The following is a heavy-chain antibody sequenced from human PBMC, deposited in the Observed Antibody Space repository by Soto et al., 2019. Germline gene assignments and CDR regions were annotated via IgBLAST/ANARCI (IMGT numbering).Heavy chain of an antibody. V-gene: IGHV3-21*01. CDR1: GFTFSSYS. Sequence: GGSLRLSCAASGFTFSSYSMNWVRQAPGKGLEWVSSISSSSSYIYYADSVKGRFTISRDNAKNSLYLQMNSLRAEDTAVYYCARDSTDYYYGMDVWGQGTTVTVSS. D-gene: IGHD4-17*01. CDR2: ISSSSSYI. CDR3: ARDSTDYYYGMDV. J-gene: IGHJ6*02.